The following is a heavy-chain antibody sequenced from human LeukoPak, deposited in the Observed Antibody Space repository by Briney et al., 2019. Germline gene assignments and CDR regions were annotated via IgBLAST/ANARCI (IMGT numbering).Heavy chain of an antibody. CDR2: ISDSGGST. CDR1: GFTFSSYG. V-gene: IGHV3-23*01. CDR3: APRITMVRGVIPLGV. Sequence: GGSLRLSCAASGFTFSSYGMSWVRQAPGKGLEWVSGISDSGGSTYYADSVKGRFTISRDKSKNTLYLQMNSLRAEDTATYYCAPRITMVRGVIPLGVWGKGTTVTISS. J-gene: IGHJ6*04. D-gene: IGHD3-10*01.